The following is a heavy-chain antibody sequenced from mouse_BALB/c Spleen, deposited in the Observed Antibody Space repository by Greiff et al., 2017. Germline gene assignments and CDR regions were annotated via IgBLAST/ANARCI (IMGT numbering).Heavy chain of an antibody. D-gene: IGHD2-3*01. CDR1: GFTFSSYG. CDR2: ISSGGSYT. V-gene: IGHV5-6*01. Sequence: EVNLVESGGDLVKPGGSLKLSCAASGFTFSSYGMSWVRQTPDKRLEWVATISSGGSYTYYPDSVKGRFTISRDNAKNTLYLQMSSLKSEDTAMYYCARLYDGYLFAYWGQGTLVTVSA. J-gene: IGHJ3*01. CDR3: ARLYDGYLFAY.